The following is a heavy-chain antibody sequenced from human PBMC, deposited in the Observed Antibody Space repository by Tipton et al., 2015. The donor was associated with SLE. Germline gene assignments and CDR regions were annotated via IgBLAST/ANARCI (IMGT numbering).Heavy chain of an antibody. J-gene: IGHJ4*02. CDR2: IYYSGST. CDR1: GGSISSYY. Sequence: TLSLTCTVSGGSISSYYWSWIRQPPGKGLEWIGYIYYSGSTNYNPSLKSRVTISVDTSKNQFSLKLSSVTAADTAVYYCARGYQLPLWGQGTLVTVSS. CDR3: ARGYQLPL. V-gene: IGHV4-59*01. D-gene: IGHD2-2*01.